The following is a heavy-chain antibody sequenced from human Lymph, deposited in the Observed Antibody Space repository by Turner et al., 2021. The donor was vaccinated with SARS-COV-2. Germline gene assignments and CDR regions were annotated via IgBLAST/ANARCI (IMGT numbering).Heavy chain of an antibody. CDR2: ISYDGSNK. J-gene: IGHJ4*02. D-gene: IGHD3-9*01. V-gene: IGHV3-30*18. Sequence: QVQLVAPGGGVVQPGRSLRLSCAASGFTFSSYGMHWVRQAPGKGLEWVAVISYDGSNKYYADSVKGRFTISRDNSKNTLYLQMNSLRPEDTAVYYCAKGGFYDILTGYSNFDYWGQGTLVTVSS. CDR1: GFTFSSYG. CDR3: AKGGFYDILTGYSNFDY.